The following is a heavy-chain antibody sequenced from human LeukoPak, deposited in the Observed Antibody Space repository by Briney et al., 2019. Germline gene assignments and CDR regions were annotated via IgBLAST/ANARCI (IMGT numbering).Heavy chain of an antibody. CDR1: GFTFSNYW. CDR3: ARAGLRNYYGSGSYQDY. J-gene: IGHJ4*02. D-gene: IGHD3-10*01. V-gene: IGHV3-21*01. Sequence: GGSLRLSCAASGFTFSNYWMSWVRQAPGKGLEWVSSISSSSSYIYYADSVKGRFTISRDNAKNSLYLQMNSLRAEDTAVYYCARAGLRNYYGSGSYQDYWGQGTLVTVSS. CDR2: ISSSSSYI.